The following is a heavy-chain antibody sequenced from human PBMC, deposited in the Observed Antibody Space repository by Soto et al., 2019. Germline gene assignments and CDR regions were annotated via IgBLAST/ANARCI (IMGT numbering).Heavy chain of an antibody. V-gene: IGHV3-30-3*01. J-gene: IGHJ3*02. Sequence: GGSLRLSCAASGFTFSSYAMHWVRQAPGKGLEWVAVISYDGSNKYYADSVKGRFTISRDNSKNTLYLQMNSLRAEDTAVYYCARESPGIAAAVTGAFDIWGQGTMVTVSS. CDR2: ISYDGSNK. CDR1: GFTFSSYA. CDR3: ARESPGIAAAVTGAFDI. D-gene: IGHD6-13*01.